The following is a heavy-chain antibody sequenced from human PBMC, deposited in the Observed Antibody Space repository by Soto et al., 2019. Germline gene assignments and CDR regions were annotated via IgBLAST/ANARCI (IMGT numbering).Heavy chain of an antibody. CDR3: ARGNSIAAAGTF. D-gene: IGHD6-13*01. Sequence: ETLSHTCAVYGGSFSGYYWSWIRQPPGKGLEWIGEINHSGSTDYNPSLKSRVTISVDTSKNQFSLKLSSVTAADTAVYYCARGNSIAAAGTFWGQGTLVTVSS. J-gene: IGHJ4*02. CDR2: INHSGST. V-gene: IGHV4-34*01. CDR1: GGSFSGYY.